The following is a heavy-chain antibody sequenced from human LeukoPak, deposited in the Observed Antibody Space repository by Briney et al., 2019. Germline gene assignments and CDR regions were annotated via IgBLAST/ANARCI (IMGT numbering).Heavy chain of an antibody. V-gene: IGHV1-46*01. J-gene: IGHJ4*02. D-gene: IGHD5-24*01. CDR3: ARDCPEMATMPLDY. CDR2: INPSGGGT. CDR1: GYTFTNYY. Sequence: ASVSVSCKAFGYTFTNYYMHWVRQAPGQGLEWMGIINPSGGGTRYAQKFQGRVTMTRDTSTSTVYMELSSLRSEDTAVYYCARDCPEMATMPLDYWGQGTLVTVSS.